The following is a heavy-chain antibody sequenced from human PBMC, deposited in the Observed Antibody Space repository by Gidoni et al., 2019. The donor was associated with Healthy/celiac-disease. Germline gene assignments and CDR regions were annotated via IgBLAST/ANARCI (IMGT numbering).Heavy chain of an antibody. Sequence: QMQLVQSGPEVKKPGTSVKVSCKASGFTFTSSAVQWVRQARGQRLEWIGWIVVGSGNTNYAQKFQERVTITRDMSTSTAYMELSSLRSEDTAVYYCAADSVLDIGLQHWGQGTLVTVSS. CDR1: GFTFTSSA. CDR3: AADSVLDIGLQH. J-gene: IGHJ1*01. D-gene: IGHD1-1*01. CDR2: IVVGSGNT. V-gene: IGHV1-58*01.